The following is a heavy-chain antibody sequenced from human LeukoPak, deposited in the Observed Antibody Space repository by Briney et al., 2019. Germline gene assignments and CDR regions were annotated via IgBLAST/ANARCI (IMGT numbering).Heavy chain of an antibody. CDR3: ARGDLNYYDSSGYYYRGMDV. J-gene: IGHJ6*02. D-gene: IGHD3-22*01. Sequence: ASVTVSCKASGYTFTRNYMHWVRQAPGQGLEWRGIINPRGGSTTYAQKFQGRLTMTRDASTSTVYMELSRLRSDDTAVYYCARGDLNYYDSSGYYYRGMDVWGQGTTVTVSS. V-gene: IGHV1-46*01. CDR2: INPRGGST. CDR1: GYTFTRNY.